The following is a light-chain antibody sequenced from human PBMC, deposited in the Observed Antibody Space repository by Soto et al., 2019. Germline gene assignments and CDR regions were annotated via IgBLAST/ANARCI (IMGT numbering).Light chain of an antibody. J-gene: IGLJ3*02. CDR1: SGHSSYI. CDR3: ETWDSYTRV. V-gene: IGLV4-60*02. CDR2: LEGSGSY. Sequence: QPELTQSSSASASLGSSVKLTCTLSSGHSSYIIAWHQQQPGKAPRYLMKLEGSGSYNKGSGVPDRFSGFSSGADRYLTISNLQFEDEADYYCETWDSYTRVFGGGTKLTVL.